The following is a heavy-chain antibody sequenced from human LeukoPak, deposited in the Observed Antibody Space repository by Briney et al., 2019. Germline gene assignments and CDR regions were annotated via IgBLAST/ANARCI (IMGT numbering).Heavy chain of an antibody. CDR1: GFSFNYYW. D-gene: IGHD2-2*01. CDR3: ARDQYQVPYYSQYYGMDV. V-gene: IGHV3-7*01. Sequence: GGSLRLSCVASGFSFNYYWMSWVRQAPGKGLEWVANIKEDGSEKYYVDSVKGRFTISRDNARNSLSLQMDSLRVEDTAVYYCARDQYQVPYYSQYYGMDVWGQGTTVIVPS. J-gene: IGHJ6*02. CDR2: IKEDGSEK.